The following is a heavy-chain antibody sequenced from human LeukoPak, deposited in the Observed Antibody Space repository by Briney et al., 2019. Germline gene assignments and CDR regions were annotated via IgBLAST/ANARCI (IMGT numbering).Heavy chain of an antibody. J-gene: IGHJ4*02. D-gene: IGHD2-8*02. V-gene: IGHV3-23*01. CDR1: GFTFTNYA. CDR3: TKAPLMSCTGAFCYPFDS. CDR2: TVGTRPDT. Sequence: GGSLRLSCAASGFTFTNYAMSWARQTPGKGLEWVSATVGTRPDTYHADSGKGRVTVSRDNSRNTLYLQMNNLRIEDSAVYYCTKAPLMSCTGAFCYPFDSWGQGVLVTVSS.